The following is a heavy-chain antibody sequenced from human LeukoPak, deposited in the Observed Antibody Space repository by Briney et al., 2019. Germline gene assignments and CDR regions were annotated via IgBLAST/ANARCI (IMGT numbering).Heavy chain of an antibody. V-gene: IGHV3-7*01. J-gene: IGHJ4*02. Sequence: PGGAPRHSCGAPGVTFFSYWVEKVRPGPGEGLEWVANMKPDGSEKNYVDSVEGRFTISRDNAKNSLYLQMNSLRAEDTAVYYCAREDGSFHNWGQGILVTVSS. CDR2: MKPDGSEK. CDR1: GVTFFSYW. CDR3: AREDGSFHN.